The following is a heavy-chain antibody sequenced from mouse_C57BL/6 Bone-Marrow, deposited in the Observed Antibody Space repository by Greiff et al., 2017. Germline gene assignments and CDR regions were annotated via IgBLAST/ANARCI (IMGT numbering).Heavy chain of an antibody. D-gene: IGHD1-1*01. CDR2: IDPENGDT. V-gene: IGHV14-4*01. CDR3: TTVYYYGSSSYWYFDV. Sequence: EVKLEESGAELVRPGASVKLSCTASGFNIKDDYMHWVKQRPEQGLEWIGWIDPENGDTESASKFQGKATIPAYTSSNTAYLQLSSLTSEDTAVYYGTTVYYYGSSSYWYFDVWGTGTTVTVSS. J-gene: IGHJ1*03. CDR1: GFNIKDDY.